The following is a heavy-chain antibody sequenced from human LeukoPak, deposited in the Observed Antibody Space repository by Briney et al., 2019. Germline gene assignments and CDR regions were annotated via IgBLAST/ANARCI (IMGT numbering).Heavy chain of an antibody. J-gene: IGHJ3*02. D-gene: IGHD6-19*01. CDR1: GGTFSSYA. Sequence: SVKVSCKASGGTFSSYAISWVRQAPGQGLEWMGGIIPIFGTANYAQKFQGRVTITTDESTSTAYMELSSLRSEDTAVYYCARDIRVVPYSSGWYDTFDIWGQGTMVTVSS. CDR3: ARDIRVVPYSSGWYDTFDI. V-gene: IGHV1-69*05. CDR2: IIPIFGTA.